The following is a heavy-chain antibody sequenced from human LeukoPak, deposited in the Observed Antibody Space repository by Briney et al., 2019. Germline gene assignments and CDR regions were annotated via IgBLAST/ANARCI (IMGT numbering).Heavy chain of an antibody. V-gene: IGHV4-59*11. Sequence: SETLSLTCTVSGDSISSHYWSWLRQPPGKGLEGVGYIYYSGSTNYNPSLKSRVTISVDTSKNQFSLKLRSVTAADTAVYYCARGLGYCSSTSCHQLTFDYWGQGTLVTVSS. CDR3: ARGLGYCSSTSCHQLTFDY. CDR1: GDSISSHY. J-gene: IGHJ4*02. D-gene: IGHD2-2*01. CDR2: IYYSGST.